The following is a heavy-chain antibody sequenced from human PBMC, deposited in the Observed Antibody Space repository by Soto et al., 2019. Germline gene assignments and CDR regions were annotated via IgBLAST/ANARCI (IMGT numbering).Heavy chain of an antibody. V-gene: IGHV1-18*01. J-gene: IGHJ4*02. CDR3: ARGRYGDY. Sequence: QVHLVQSGAEVKKPGASVKVSCKASGYTFTSYGITWVRQAPGQGLEWMGWISAHHGNTDYAQKLQGRVIVTRDTSPSTAYMGLRSLISDGTAVYYCARGRYGDYWGQGALVTVSS. CDR1: GYTFTSYG. D-gene: IGHD1-1*01. CDR2: ISAHHGNT.